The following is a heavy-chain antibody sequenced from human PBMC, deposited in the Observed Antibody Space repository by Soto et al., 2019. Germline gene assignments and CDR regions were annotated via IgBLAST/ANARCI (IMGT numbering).Heavy chain of an antibody. J-gene: IGHJ5*02. CDR3: DRDWWSSGWPT. CDR1: GHSLSSGGYY. CDR2: IYFTGTT. V-gene: IGHV4-31*03. D-gene: IGHD6-19*01. Sequence: SETLSLTCTVSGHSLSSGGYYWSWIRQHPGKGLVWVGYIYFTGTTLYNPSLKSRLAISVDTSKNQFSLKLTSVTAADTAAYYCDRDWWSSGWPTWGQGVLVTVSS.